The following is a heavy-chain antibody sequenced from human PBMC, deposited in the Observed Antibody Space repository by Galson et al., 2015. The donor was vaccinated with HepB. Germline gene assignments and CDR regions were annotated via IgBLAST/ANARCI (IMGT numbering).Heavy chain of an antibody. D-gene: IGHD4-17*01. V-gene: IGHV1-8*01. CDR1: GYTFTSYD. Sequence: SVKVSCKASGYTFTSYDINWVRQATGQGLEWMGWMNPNSGNTGYAQKFRGRVTMTRNTSISTAYMELSSLRSEDTAVYYCARPALGSDYGDYDYWGQGTLVTVSS. J-gene: IGHJ4*02. CDR2: MNPNSGNT. CDR3: ARPALGSDYGDYDY.